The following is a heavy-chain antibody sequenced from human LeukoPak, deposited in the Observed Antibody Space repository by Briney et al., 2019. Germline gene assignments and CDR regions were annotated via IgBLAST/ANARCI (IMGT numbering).Heavy chain of an antibody. CDR1: GFTFSSYA. V-gene: IGHV3-33*08. Sequence: GGSLRLSCAASGFTFSSYAMHWVRQAPGKGLEWVAVIWYDGSNKYYADSVKGRFTISRDNSKNTLYLQMNSLRAEDTAVYYCARAVSEYCGGDCYSLYFDYWGQGTLVTVSS. CDR3: ARAVSEYCGGDCYSLYFDY. J-gene: IGHJ4*02. CDR2: IWYDGSNK. D-gene: IGHD2-21*02.